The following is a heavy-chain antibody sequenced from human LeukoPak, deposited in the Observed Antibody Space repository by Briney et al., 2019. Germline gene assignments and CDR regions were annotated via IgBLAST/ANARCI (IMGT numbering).Heavy chain of an antibody. CDR3: AKKGYYDSSGYYYFDY. Sequence: PGRSLRLSCAASGFTFSSYGMHWVRQAPGKGLEWVAVIWYDGSNKYYADSVKGRFTISRDNSKNTLYLQMNSLRAEDTAVYYCAKKGYYDSSGYYYFDYWGQGTLVTVSS. D-gene: IGHD3-22*01. V-gene: IGHV3-33*06. CDR1: GFTFSSYG. J-gene: IGHJ4*02. CDR2: IWYDGSNK.